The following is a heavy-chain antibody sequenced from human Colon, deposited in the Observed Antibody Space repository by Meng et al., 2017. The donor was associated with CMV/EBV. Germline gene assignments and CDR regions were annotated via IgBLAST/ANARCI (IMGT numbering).Heavy chain of an antibody. V-gene: IGHV4-39*07. CDR2: IYYSGYT. Sequence: QLQLQAAGPGLVKPSETLSLTCTVSGGSISSSTYYWGWIRQTPGKGLEWIGNIYYSGYTYYNPSLKSRLTISVDTSKNQFSLKLTSVTAADKAVYYCATDYGDYYFDRWGQGTLVTVSS. D-gene: IGHD4-17*01. CDR3: ATDYGDYYFDR. CDR1: GGSISSSTYY. J-gene: IGHJ4*02.